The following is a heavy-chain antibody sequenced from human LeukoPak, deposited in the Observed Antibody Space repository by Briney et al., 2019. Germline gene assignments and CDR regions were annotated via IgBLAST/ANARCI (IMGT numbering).Heavy chain of an antibody. Sequence: GGSLRLSCAASGFTFSSYGTSWVRQAPGKGLEWVSAISGSGGSTYYADSVKGRFTISRDNPKNTLYLQMNSLRVEDTAVYYCARDPGPYGDYMDVWAKGTTVTAS. J-gene: IGHJ6*03. CDR2: ISGSGGST. CDR1: GFTFSSYG. V-gene: IGHV3-23*01. D-gene: IGHD1-1*01. CDR3: ARDPGPYGDYMDV.